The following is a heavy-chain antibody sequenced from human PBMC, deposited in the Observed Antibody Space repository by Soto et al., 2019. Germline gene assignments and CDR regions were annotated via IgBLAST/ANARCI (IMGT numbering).Heavy chain of an antibody. V-gene: IGHV3-23*01. CDR2: ISGSGGST. CDR1: GFTFSSYA. J-gene: IGHJ4*02. CDR3: AKGRITMIVVVIPEPFDY. D-gene: IGHD3-22*01. Sequence: QPGGSLRLSCAASGFTFSSYAMSWVRQAPGKGLEWVSAISGSGGSTYYADSVKGRFTISRDNSKNTLYLQMNSLRAEDTAVYYCAKGRITMIVVVIPEPFDYWGQGTLVTVSS.